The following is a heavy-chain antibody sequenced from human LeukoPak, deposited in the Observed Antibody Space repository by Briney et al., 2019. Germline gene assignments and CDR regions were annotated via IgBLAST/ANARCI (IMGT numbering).Heavy chain of an antibody. CDR2: ISSSSSYI. CDR1: GFTFSSYS. D-gene: IGHD2-2*01. V-gene: IGHV3-21*01. CDR3: ARDGWAAASGEIDY. J-gene: IGHJ4*02. Sequence: PGGSLRLSCAASGFTFSSYSMNWVRQAPGKGLEWVSSISSSSSYIYYADSVKGRSTISRDNAKNSLYLQMNSLRAEDTAVYYCARDGWAAASGEIDYWGQGTLVTVSS.